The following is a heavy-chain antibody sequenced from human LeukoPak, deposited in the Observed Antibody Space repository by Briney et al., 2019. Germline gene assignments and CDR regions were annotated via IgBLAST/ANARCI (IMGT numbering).Heavy chain of an antibody. V-gene: IGHV3-30*04. D-gene: IGHD6-6*01. CDR1: GFTFSTYS. CDR3: ARDLGPHSSSPNSGAFDI. J-gene: IGHJ3*02. Sequence: PGGSLRLSCAASGFTFSTYSMHWVRQAPGKGLEWVAVISYDGTNKYYADSVKGRFTSSRDNSKNTLYLQMNSLRAEDTAVYYCARDLGPHSSSPNSGAFDIWGQGTMVTGSS. CDR2: ISYDGTNK.